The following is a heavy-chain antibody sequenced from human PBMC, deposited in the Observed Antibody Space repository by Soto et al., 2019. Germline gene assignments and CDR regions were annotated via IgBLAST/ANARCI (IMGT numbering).Heavy chain of an antibody. Sequence: SETLSLTCAVPGASITSFYWSWIRRPPGKGLEWIGYVHHAGYTNYNPSLKSRASISTDTSRNQFSLRLSSVTAADTAVYYCARLVHETLTGYSYNYHYMDVWGKGTTVTVSS. J-gene: IGHJ6*03. V-gene: IGHV4-59*08. CDR2: VHHAGYT. CDR1: GASITSFY. CDR3: ARLVHETLTGYSYNYHYMDV. D-gene: IGHD3-9*01.